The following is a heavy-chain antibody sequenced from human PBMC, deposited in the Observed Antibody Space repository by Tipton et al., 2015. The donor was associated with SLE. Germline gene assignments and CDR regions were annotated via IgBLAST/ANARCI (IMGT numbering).Heavy chain of an antibody. CDR3: AKFTVTTFSYFDY. CDR1: GFTFSSYA. J-gene: IGHJ4*02. Sequence: GSLRLSCAASGFTFSSYAMSWVRQAPGKGLEWVSVIYSGGSSTYYADSVKGRFTISRDNSKNTLYLQMNSLRAEDTAVYYCAKFTVTTFSYFDYWGQGTLVTVSS. CDR2: IYSGGSST. V-gene: IGHV3-23*03. D-gene: IGHD4-17*01.